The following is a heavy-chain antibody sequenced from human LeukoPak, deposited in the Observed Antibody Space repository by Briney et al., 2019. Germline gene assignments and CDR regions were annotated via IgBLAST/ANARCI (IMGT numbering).Heavy chain of an antibody. CDR3: ARVRDCSGGSCYSFHY. V-gene: IGHV5-51*01. CDR2: IYPGDSDT. CDR1: GYSFTTYW. D-gene: IGHD2-15*01. Sequence: GESLKIPCKGSGYSFTTYWIGWVRQMPGKGLEWMGIIYPGDSDTRYSPSFQGQVTISADESISTAYLKWSSLKASDSAMYYCARVRDCSGGSCYSFHYWGQGTLVTVSS. J-gene: IGHJ4*02.